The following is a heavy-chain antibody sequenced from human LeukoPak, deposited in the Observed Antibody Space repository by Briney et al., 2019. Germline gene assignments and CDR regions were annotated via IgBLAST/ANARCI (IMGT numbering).Heavy chain of an antibody. Sequence: ASVKVSCKTSGYSVNAYNMHWVRQAPGQGLEWMGWINHKSGAANYAQKFQGRVTMTWDTSISTAYMELRRLRSDDTAVYYCARESPSGYGSSWYDDYAFDIWGQGTMVTVSS. D-gene: IGHD6-13*01. CDR1: GYSVNAYN. CDR3: ARESPSGYGSSWYDDYAFDI. J-gene: IGHJ3*02. V-gene: IGHV1-2*02. CDR2: INHKSGAA.